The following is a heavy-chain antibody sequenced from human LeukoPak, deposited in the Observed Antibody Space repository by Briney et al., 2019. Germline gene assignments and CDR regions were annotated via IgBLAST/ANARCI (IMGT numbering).Heavy chain of an antibody. J-gene: IGHJ4*02. D-gene: IGHD3-22*01. CDR2: ISSSSSTI. Sequence: PGGSLRLSCAASGFTFSSYAMSWVRQAPGKGLEWVSYISSSSSTIYYADSVKGRFTISRDNAKNSLYLQMNSLRDEDTAVYYCARGYYYDSSGYYYGFDYWGQGTLVTVSS. CDR3: ARGYYYDSSGYYYGFDY. V-gene: IGHV3-48*02. CDR1: GFTFSSYA.